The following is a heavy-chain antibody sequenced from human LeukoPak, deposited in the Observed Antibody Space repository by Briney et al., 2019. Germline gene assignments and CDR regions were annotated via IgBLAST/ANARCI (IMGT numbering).Heavy chain of an antibody. D-gene: IGHD3-22*01. Sequence: PGGSLRLSCAASGFTFDDYGMSWVRQAPGKGLEWVSGINWNGGSTGYADFVKGRFTISRDNAKNSLYLQMNSLRAEDTALYYCARVYDSSGYDAFDIWGQGTMVTVSS. CDR3: ARVYDSSGYDAFDI. CDR2: INWNGGST. J-gene: IGHJ3*02. V-gene: IGHV3-20*04. CDR1: GFTFDDYG.